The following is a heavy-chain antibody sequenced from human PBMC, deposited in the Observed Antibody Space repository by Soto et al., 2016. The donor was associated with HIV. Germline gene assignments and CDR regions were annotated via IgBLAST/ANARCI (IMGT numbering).Heavy chain of an antibody. Sequence: QVQLVQSGAEVKKPGASVKVSCKASGYTFTGYYMHWVRQAPGQGLEWMGWINPNSGGTNYAQKFQGRVTMTRDTSISTAYMELSRLRSDDTAVYHCARVGYDWNDAGAFDIWGQGTMVTVSS. D-gene: IGHD1-1*01. V-gene: IGHV1-2*02. CDR2: INPNSGGT. CDR1: GYTFTGYY. CDR3: ARVGYDWNDAGAFDI. J-gene: IGHJ3*02.